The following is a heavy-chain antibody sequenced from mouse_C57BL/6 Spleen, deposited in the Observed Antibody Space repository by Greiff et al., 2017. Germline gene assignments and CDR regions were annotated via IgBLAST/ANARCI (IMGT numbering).Heavy chain of an antibody. J-gene: IGHJ4*01. CDR2: ISNGGGST. CDR1: GFTFSDYY. V-gene: IGHV5-12*01. D-gene: IGHD2-10*01. CDR3: ASLLSRYYAMDY. Sequence: EVQRVESGGGLVQPGGSLKLSCAASGFTFSDYYMYWVRQTPEKRLEWVAYISNGGGSTYYPDTVKGRFTISRDNAKNTLYLQMSRLKSEDTAMYYCASLLSRYYAMDYWGQGTSVTVSS.